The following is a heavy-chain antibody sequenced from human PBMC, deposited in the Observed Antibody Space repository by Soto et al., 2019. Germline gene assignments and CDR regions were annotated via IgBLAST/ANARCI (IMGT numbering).Heavy chain of an antibody. V-gene: IGHV4-59*02. CDR1: GGSVYDFY. D-gene: IGHD3-9*01. Sequence: QVHLQESGPGRVRPSETLSLTCSVSGGSVYDFYWNWLRQSPGKGLEWIGNIYNTGTTNYSPSLRRRATISIDTSKNQFSLQLKSVTAADSAMYFCARGHGIYVRFDFWGQGALVSVSS. J-gene: IGHJ4*02. CDR3: ARGHGIYVRFDF. CDR2: IYNTGTT.